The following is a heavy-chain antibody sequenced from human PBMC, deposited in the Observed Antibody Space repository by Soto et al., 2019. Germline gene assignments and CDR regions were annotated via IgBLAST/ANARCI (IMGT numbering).Heavy chain of an antibody. V-gene: IGHV3-33*01. Sequence: QVQLVESGGGVVQPGRSLRLSCAASGFTFSTYGMHWVRQAPGKGLEWVAAIWYDGSNKYYADSVKGRFTISRDNSKNTLYLEMNSLRAEDTAVDYCAREAKEYYSDYWGQGTLVTVSS. CDR2: IWYDGSNK. J-gene: IGHJ4*02. CDR3: AREAKEYYSDY. D-gene: IGHD3-10*01. CDR1: GFTFSTYG.